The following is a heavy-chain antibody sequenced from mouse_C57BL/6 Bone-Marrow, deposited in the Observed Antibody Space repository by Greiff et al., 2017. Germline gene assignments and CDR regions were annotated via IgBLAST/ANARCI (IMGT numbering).Heavy chain of an antibody. Sequence: DVQLVESGGDLVKPGGSLKLSCAASGFTFSSYGMSWVRQTPDKRLEWVATISSGGSYTYYPDSVKGRFTISRDNAKNTLYLQMSSLKSEDTAMYYCARRNNYEDYYAMDYWGQGTSVTVSS. J-gene: IGHJ4*01. V-gene: IGHV5-6*01. CDR1: GFTFSSYG. D-gene: IGHD1-3*01. CDR3: ARRNNYEDYYAMDY. CDR2: ISSGGSYT.